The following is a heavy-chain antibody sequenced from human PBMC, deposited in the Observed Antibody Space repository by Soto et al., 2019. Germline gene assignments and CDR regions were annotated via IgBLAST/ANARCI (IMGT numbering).Heavy chain of an antibody. J-gene: IGHJ6*02. CDR2: ISGSGGST. CDR1: GFTFSSYA. CDR3: VQEMAIFTGYYYYYGMDV. D-gene: IGHD3-9*01. V-gene: IGHV3-23*01. Sequence: PGGSVRLSCAASGFTFSSYAMSWVRQAPGKGLEWVSAISGSGGSTYYADSVKGRFTISRDNSKNTLYLQMNSLRAEDTAVYYCVQEMAIFTGYYYYYGMDVWGQGTTVTV.